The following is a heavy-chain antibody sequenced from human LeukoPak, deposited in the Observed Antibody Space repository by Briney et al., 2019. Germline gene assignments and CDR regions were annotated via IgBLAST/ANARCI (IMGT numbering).Heavy chain of an antibody. CDR3: EREGGIRDSYYYYGMDV. CDR1: CYTFTSYG. Sequence: ASVKVSCKASCYTFTSYGISWVRQAPGQGLEWMVWISAYNGNTNYAQKLQGRVTMTTDTSTSTAYMELRSLRSDDTAVYFCEREGGIRDSYYYYGMDVWGQGTTVTVSS. CDR2: ISAYNGNT. V-gene: IGHV1-18*01. J-gene: IGHJ6*02. D-gene: IGHD2-21*01.